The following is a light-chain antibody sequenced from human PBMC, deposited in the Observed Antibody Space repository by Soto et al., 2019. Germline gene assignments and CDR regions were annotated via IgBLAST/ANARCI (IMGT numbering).Light chain of an antibody. V-gene: IGLV2-14*03. CDR2: DVS. J-gene: IGLJ2*01. Sequence: QSALTQPASVSGSPGQSITISCTGTSSDVGGYNYVSWYQQHPGKAPKLMIYDVSKRPSGVSNRFSGSKSGNTASLTISGLQAEDEAEYYCSSYTSTNTVVFGGGTKLTVL. CDR1: SSDVGGYNY. CDR3: SSYTSTNTVV.